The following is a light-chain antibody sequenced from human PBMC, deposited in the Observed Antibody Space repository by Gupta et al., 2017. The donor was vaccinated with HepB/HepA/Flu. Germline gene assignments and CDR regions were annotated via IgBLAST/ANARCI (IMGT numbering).Light chain of an antibody. Sequence: AIRMTQSPSSFSASTGDRVTITCRASQGISSCLAWYQQKPGKAPKLLIYAASTLQSGVPSRFSGSGSGTDFTLTISGLQSEDFATYYCQQDDSYPRSFGQGTKLEIK. CDR1: QGISSC. V-gene: IGKV1-8*01. CDR3: QQDDSYPRS. J-gene: IGKJ2*04. CDR2: AAS.